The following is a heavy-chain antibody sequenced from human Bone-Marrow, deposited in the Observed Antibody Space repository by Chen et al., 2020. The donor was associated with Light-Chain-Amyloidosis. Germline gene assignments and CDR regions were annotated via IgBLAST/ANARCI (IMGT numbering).Heavy chain of an antibody. CDR1: GFTFSDYY. D-gene: IGHD1-1*01. CDR2: SNGDVTDI. CDR3: ARSVSGTFDY. V-gene: IGHV3-74*01. Sequence: DVQLVESGGGLLQPGGSLRLSCAASGFTFSDYYMHWVRQGPGKGLVWVSRSNGDVTDIKYADSVRGRFTISRDSAKNTVYLQMNSLRTEDTAVYYCARSVSGTFDYWGQGALVTVSS. J-gene: IGHJ4*02.